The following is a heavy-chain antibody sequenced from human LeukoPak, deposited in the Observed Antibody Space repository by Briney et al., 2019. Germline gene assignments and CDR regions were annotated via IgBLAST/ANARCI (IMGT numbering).Heavy chain of an antibody. CDR1: GGSISSSSYY. CDR2: IYYSRST. CDR3: ARVDLGGVREYQLPPLGWFDP. V-gene: IGHV4-39*07. D-gene: IGHD2-2*01. Sequence: PSETLSLTCTVSGGSISSSSYYWGWIRQPPGKGLEWIGSIYYSRSTYYNPSLKSRVTISVDTSKNQFSLKLSSVTAADTAVYYCARVDLGGVREYQLPPLGWFDPWGQGTLVTVSS. J-gene: IGHJ5*02.